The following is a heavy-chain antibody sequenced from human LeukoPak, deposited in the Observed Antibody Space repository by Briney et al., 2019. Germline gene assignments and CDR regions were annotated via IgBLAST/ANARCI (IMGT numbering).Heavy chain of an antibody. CDR2: IYWNDDK. V-gene: IGHV2-5*01. CDR1: GFSLSTSGVG. J-gene: IGHJ5*02. D-gene: IGHD3-10*01. CDR3: AHRPQWFGELLDNNWFDP. Sequence: ESGPTLVKPTQTLTLTCTFSGFSLSTSGVGVGWIRQPPGKALEWLALIYWNDDKRYSPSLKSRLTIAKDTSKNQVVLTMTNMDPVDTATYYCAHRPQWFGELLDNNWFDPWGQGTLVTVSS.